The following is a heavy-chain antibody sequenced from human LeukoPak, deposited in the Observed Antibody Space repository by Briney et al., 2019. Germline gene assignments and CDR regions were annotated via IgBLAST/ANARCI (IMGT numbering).Heavy chain of an antibody. CDR2: IYYSGST. D-gene: IGHD6-6*01. CDR3: ARDWASSSSGGN. CDR1: GGSFSGYY. V-gene: IGHV4-34*01. Sequence: PSETLSLTCAVYGGSFSGYYWSWIRQPPGKGLEWIGSIYYSGSTYYNPSLKSRVTISVDTSKNQFSLKLSSVTAADTAVYYCARDWASSSSGGNWGQGTLVTVSS. J-gene: IGHJ4*02.